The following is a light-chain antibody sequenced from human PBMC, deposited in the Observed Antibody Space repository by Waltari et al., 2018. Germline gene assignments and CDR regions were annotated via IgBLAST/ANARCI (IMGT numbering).Light chain of an antibody. CDR1: PSVTTY. CDR2: DAS. CDR3: QQRYTLT. J-gene: IGKJ4*01. V-gene: IGKV3-11*01. Sequence: EIVLTQSPATLSLSPGERATLPCRASPSVTTYLGWYQQKPGQAPRLLIYDASNRATGIPARFSGSGAGTDFTLTISSLEPEDFAVYYCQQRYTLTFGGGTKVEIK.